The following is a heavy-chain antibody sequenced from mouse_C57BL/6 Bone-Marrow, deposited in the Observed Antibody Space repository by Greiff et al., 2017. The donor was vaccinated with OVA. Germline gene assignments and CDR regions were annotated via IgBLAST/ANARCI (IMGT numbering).Heavy chain of an antibody. J-gene: IGHJ3*01. V-gene: IGHV1-4*01. CDR2: INPSSGYT. CDR3: ARRCYDYGSAWFAY. CDR1: GYTFTGYT. D-gene: IGHD2-4*01. Sequence: QVQLQQSGAELVRPGASVKMSCKASGYTFTGYTMHWVKQRPGQGLEWIGYINPSSGYTTYNQKFKGKATLTADKSSSTAYMELSSLTSEDSAVYVCARRCYDYGSAWFAYWGQGTLVTVSA.